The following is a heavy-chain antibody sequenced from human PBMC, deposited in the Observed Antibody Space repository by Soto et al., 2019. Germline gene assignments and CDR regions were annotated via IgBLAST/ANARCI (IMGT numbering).Heavy chain of an antibody. CDR2: IYDSGST. J-gene: IGHJ4*02. D-gene: IGHD3-16*02. CDR3: AALKRIVAADY. CDR1: GDSVTSDKHY. Sequence: QVQLQESGPGLVKSSETLSLTCTVSGDSVTSDKHYWSWIRQPPGKGLEWIGYIYDSGSTNPSLKSRVTFSVDTSTNQFSVSLTSVTAADMAVYYCAALKRIVAADYWGQGTLAIVSS. V-gene: IGHV4-61*01.